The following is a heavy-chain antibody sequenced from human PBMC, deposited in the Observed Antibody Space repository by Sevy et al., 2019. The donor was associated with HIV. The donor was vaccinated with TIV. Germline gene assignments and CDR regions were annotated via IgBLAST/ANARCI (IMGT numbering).Heavy chain of an antibody. D-gene: IGHD2-15*01. J-gene: IGHJ5*02. V-gene: IGHV1-24*01. CDR1: GYTLTKLS. CDR2: FAPQYGET. CDR3: TTVGLRYYSGSSSYQGDWFDP. Sequence: ASVKVSCKVSGYTLTKLSIHWVRQAPGKGLEWMGEFAPQYGETIYAQRFQGRLTMTVDTSPDTAFMELSSLTSEDTAIYYCTTVGLRYYSGSSSYQGDWFDPWGQGTLVTVSS.